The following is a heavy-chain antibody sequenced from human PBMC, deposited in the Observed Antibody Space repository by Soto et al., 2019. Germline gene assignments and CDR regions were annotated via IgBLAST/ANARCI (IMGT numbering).Heavy chain of an antibody. V-gene: IGHV1-2*04. J-gene: IGHJ6*02. D-gene: IGHD5-12*01. CDR3: ARERTLGDVDIVATTPGYYYYGMDV. CDR2: INPNSGGT. CDR1: GYTFTGYY. Sequence: ASVKVSCKASGYTFTGYYMHWVRQAPEQGLEWMGWINPNSGGTNYAQKFQGWVTMTRDTSISTAYMELSRLRSDDTAVYYCARERTLGDVDIVATTPGYYYYGMDVWG.